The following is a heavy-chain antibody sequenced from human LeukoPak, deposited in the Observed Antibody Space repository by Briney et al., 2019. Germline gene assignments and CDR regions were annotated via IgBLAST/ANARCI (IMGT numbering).Heavy chain of an antibody. CDR2: ISNDGYTQ. D-gene: IGHD3-10*01. V-gene: IGHV3-30*18. Sequence: GGSLRLSCDASGFTFSTYGMHWVRQAPGRGLEWVAVISNDGYTQYYADSVKGRFTISRDNSKNALFLQMNSLRAEDTAVYYCSKDWGEYYYGSGSYYNSDGYWGQGTLVTVS. CDR1: GFTFSTYG. CDR3: SKDWGEYYYGSGSYYNSDGY. J-gene: IGHJ4*02.